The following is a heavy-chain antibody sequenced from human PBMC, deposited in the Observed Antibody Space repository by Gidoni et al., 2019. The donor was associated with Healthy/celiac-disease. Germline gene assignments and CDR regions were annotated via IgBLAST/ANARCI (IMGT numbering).Heavy chain of an antibody. Sequence: EVQLVESGGGLVQPGGSLRLSCAASGFTVSSNYMSWVRQAPGKGLEWVSVIYSGGSTYYADSVKGRFTISRHNSKNTLYLQMNSLRAEDTAVYYCARDGIRGVGGVIVGYYFDYWGQGTLVTVSS. V-gene: IGHV3-53*04. J-gene: IGHJ4*02. CDR2: IYSGGST. D-gene: IGHD3-16*02. CDR1: GFTVSSNY. CDR3: ARDGIRGVGGVIVGYYFDY.